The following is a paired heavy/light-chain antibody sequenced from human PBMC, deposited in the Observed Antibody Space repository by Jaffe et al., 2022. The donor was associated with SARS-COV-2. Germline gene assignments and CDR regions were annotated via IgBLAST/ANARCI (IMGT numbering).Heavy chain of an antibody. J-gene: IGHJ4*02. Sequence: QVQLVESGGGLVKPGGSLRLSCAASGFTFSDYYMSWIRQAPGKGLEWVSYISSSGSTIYYADSVKGRFTISRDNAKNSLYLQMNSLRAEDTAVYYCAREVDCTNGVCFPDYWGQGTLVTVSS. V-gene: IGHV3-11*01. CDR1: GFTFSDYY. CDR2: ISSSGSTI. D-gene: IGHD2-8*01. CDR3: AREVDCTNGVCFPDY.
Light chain of an antibody. J-gene: IGLJ2*01. V-gene: IGLV3-10*01. CDR3: YSTDSSGNHKGV. Sequence: SYELTQPPSVSVSPGQTARITCSGDALPKKYAYWYQQKSGQAPVLVIYEDSKRPSGIPERFSGSSSGTMATLTISGAQVEDEADYYCYSTDSSGNHKGVFGGGTKLTVL. CDR1: ALPKKY. CDR2: EDS.